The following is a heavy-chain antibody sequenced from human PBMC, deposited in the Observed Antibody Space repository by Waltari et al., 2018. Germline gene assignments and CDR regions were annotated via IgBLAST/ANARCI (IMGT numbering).Heavy chain of an antibody. J-gene: IGHJ4*02. V-gene: IGHV3-23*01. CDR2: ISISGGKM. CDR1: GITFSTSA. CDR3: AKEIRPNDY. Sequence: EVQLLESGGGLVQPGGSLRLSCVGSGITFSTSAMSWVRQAPGKGLEWVSSISISGGKMYYGDSVRGRFTISRDNSKNALYLQMNSLRAEDTAVYYCAKEIRPNDYWGQGTLVTVSS.